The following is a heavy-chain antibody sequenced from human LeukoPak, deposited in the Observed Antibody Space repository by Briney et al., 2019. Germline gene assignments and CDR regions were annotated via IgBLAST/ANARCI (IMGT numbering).Heavy chain of an antibody. J-gene: IGHJ5*02. CDR1: GDSVSSNDAS. V-gene: IGHV6-1*01. CDR2: TFYRSKWYY. D-gene: IGHD3-10*01. CDR3: AREVAMIRGVKNWFDR. Sequence: SQTLSLTCAISGDSVSSNDASWNWIRQSPSRGLEWLGRTFYRSKWYYDYEASLKSRITINPDTSKNQFSLQLNSVTPEDTAMYYCAREVAMIRGVKNWFDRWGRGTLVTVSS.